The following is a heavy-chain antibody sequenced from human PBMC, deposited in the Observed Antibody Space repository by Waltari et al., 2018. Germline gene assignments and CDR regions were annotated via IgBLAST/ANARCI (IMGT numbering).Heavy chain of an antibody. CDR3: AKTHGILRFLNWFDP. V-gene: IGHV3-23*01. CDR1: GFTFSSYA. CDR2: ISGSGGST. D-gene: IGHD3-3*01. J-gene: IGHJ5*02. Sequence: EVQLLESGGGLVQPGGSLRLSCAASGFTFSSYAMSWVRQAPGKGLEWVPAISGSGGSTNYSDSVKGRFTISRDNSKNTLYLQMNSLRAEDTAVYYCAKTHGILRFLNWFDPWGQGTLVTVSS.